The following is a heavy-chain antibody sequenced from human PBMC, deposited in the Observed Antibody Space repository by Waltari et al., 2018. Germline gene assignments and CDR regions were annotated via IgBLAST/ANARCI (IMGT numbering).Heavy chain of an antibody. CDR3: ARERITMVRGVTSLLPYYYGMDV. J-gene: IGHJ6*02. V-gene: IGHV4-34*01. CDR1: GGSFSGYS. Sequence: QVQLQQWGAGLLKPSETLSLTCAVYGGSFSGYSWSWIRQPPGKGLEWIGELNQSGSTNYNPSRKSRVTISGDTSKNQFSLKLSSVTAADTAVYYCARERITMVRGVTSLLPYYYGMDVWGQGTTVTVSS. D-gene: IGHD3-10*01. CDR2: LNQSGST.